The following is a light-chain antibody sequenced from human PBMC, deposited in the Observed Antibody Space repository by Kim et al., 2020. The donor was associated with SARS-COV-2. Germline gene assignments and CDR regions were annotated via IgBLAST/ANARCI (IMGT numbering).Light chain of an antibody. V-gene: IGLV3-19*01. CDR1: SLRSYY. J-gene: IGLJ2*01. Sequence: AMEQRVRITCQGESLRSYYTSWYPQEPGQAPVVIISSKNNRPSGIPDRFSGSSSGNTASLTITGAQAEDEADYYCNSRDSSGNHVVFGGGTQLTVL. CDR2: SKN. CDR3: NSRDSSGNHVV.